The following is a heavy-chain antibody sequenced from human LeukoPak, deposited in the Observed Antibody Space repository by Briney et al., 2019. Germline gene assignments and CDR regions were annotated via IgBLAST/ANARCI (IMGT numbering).Heavy chain of an antibody. D-gene: IGHD2-8*01. CDR2: ISGSGGST. V-gene: IGHV3-23*01. CDR1: GFTFSSYA. CDR3: AKDPSRMEYAILNWFDP. J-gene: IGHJ5*02. Sequence: GGSLRLSCAASGFTFSSYAMSWVRQAPGKGLEWVSAISGSGGSTYYADSVKGRFTISRDNSKNTLYLQMNSLRAEDTAVYYCAKDPSRMEYAILNWFDPWGQGTLVTVSS.